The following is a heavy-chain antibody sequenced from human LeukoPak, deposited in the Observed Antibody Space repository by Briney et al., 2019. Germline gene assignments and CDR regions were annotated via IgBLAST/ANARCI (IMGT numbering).Heavy chain of an antibody. Sequence: ASVKVSCKASGYTFTSYDINWVRQATGQGLEWMGWMNPNSGNTGYAQKFQGRVAMARNTSISTAYMELSSLRSEDTAVYYCARIHGEDRDYWGQGTLVTVSS. V-gene: IGHV1-8*01. CDR2: MNPNSGNT. J-gene: IGHJ4*02. D-gene: IGHD4-17*01. CDR3: ARIHGEDRDY. CDR1: GYTFTSYD.